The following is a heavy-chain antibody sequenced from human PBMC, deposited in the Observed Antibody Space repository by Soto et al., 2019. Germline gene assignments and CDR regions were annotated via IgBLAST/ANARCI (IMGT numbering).Heavy chain of an antibody. V-gene: IGHV3-48*02. Sequence: PGGSLRLSCAASGFTFNDYGMHWVRQGQGKGLEWVSYINSGSTIIYYADSVKGRFTISRDNAENSLYLQMNSLRDDDTAVYYCARDRGAPRKYYFDSWGQGALVTVSS. CDR2: INSGSTII. CDR3: ARDRGAPRKYYFDS. CDR1: GFTFNDYG. J-gene: IGHJ4*02. D-gene: IGHD1-26*01.